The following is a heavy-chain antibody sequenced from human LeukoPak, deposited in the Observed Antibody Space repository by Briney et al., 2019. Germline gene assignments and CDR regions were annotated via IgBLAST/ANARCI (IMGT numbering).Heavy chain of an antibody. CDR2: INPNSGGT. D-gene: IGHD1-7*01. CDR1: GYTFTGYY. V-gene: IGHV1-2*02. CDR3: ARGTSYYYYYMDV. J-gene: IGHJ6*03. Sequence: GASVKVSCKASGYTFTGYYMHWVRQAPGQGLEWMGWINPNSGGTNYAQKFQGRVTMTRDTSISTAYMVLSRLRSDDTAVYYCARGTSYYYYYMDVWGKGTTVTVSS.